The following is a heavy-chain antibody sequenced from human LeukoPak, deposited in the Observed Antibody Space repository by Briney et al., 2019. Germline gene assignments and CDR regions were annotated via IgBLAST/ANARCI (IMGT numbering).Heavy chain of an antibody. CDR2: INHSGST. D-gene: IGHD1-26*01. CDR3: ARAAVEELFDY. J-gene: IGHJ4*02. Sequence: SSETLSLTCAVYGGSFSGYHWSWIRQPPGKGLEWIGEINHSGSTNYSPSLKSRVTISVDTSKNQFSLKLSSVTAADTAVYYCARAAVEELFDYWGQGTLVTVSS. CDR1: GGSFSGYH. V-gene: IGHV4-34*01.